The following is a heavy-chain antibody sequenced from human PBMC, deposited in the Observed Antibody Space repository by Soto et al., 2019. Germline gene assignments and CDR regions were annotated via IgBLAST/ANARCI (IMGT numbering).Heavy chain of an antibody. V-gene: IGHV1-69*02. Sequence: GASVKVSCKASGGTFSSYTISWVRQAPGQGLEWMGRIIPILGIANYAQKFQGRVTITADKSTSTAYMELSSLRSEDTAVYYCARGSRDIVVVVAATLGADAFDIWGQGTMVTVAS. CDR1: GGTFSSYT. D-gene: IGHD2-15*01. CDR2: IIPILGIA. J-gene: IGHJ3*02. CDR3: ARGSRDIVVVVAATLGADAFDI.